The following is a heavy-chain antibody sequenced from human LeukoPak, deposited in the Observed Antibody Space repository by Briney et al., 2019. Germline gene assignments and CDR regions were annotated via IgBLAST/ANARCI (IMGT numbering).Heavy chain of an antibody. CDR3: ARRRHANNGVDV. CDR2: TYYRSKWNY. V-gene: IGHV6-1*01. J-gene: IGHJ6*02. CDR1: GDSVSTTTSI. Sequence: SQTLSLTCAISGDSVSTTTSIWNWIRQSPSRGLEWLGRTYYRSKWNYDYADSVKSRITISPDTSENQFSLQLQFVTPEDSAVYYCARRRHANNGVDVWGQGTTVTVSS.